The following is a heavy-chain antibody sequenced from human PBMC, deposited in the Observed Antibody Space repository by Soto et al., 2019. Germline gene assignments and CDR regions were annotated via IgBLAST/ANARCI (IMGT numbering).Heavy chain of an antibody. CDR2: IFYSGST. CDR1: GGSLSTGRSS. CDR3: ARQQTTGDTGLWFDS. D-gene: IGHD5-12*01. Sequence: PSEPMSLTCNVSGGSLSTGRSSWAWIRQNPGKGLEWLANIFYSGSTYYNPSLASRVTVSVDTSKNEFSLKLRSVTAADTAVYYCARQQTTGDTGLWFDSWGQGTLVTVAS. V-gene: IGHV4-39*01. J-gene: IGHJ5*01.